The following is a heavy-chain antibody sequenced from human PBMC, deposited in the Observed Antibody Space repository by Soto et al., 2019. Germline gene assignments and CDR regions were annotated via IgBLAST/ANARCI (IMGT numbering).Heavy chain of an antibody. CDR3: ARGHSSLGYYYFDY. V-gene: IGHV3-30-3*01. D-gene: IGHD6-13*01. CDR2: ISYDGSNK. J-gene: IGHJ4*02. CDR1: GFTFSSYA. Sequence: GGSLRLSCAASGFTFSSYAMNWVRQAPGKGLEWVAVISYDGSNKYYADSVKGRFTISRDNSKNTLYLQMNSLRAEDTAVYYCARGHSSLGYYYFDYWGQGTLVTVSS.